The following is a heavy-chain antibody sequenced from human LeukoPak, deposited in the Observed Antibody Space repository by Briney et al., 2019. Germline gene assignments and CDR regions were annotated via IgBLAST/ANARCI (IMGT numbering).Heavy chain of an antibody. D-gene: IGHD3-3*01. CDR3: AWSYYDFWSGPSGFDP. J-gene: IGHJ5*02. Sequence: SETLSLTCAVYGGSSSGYYWSWIRQPPGKGLEWIGEINHSGSTNYNPSLKSRVTISVDTSKNQFSLKLSSVTAADTAVYYCAWSYYDFWSGPSGFDPWGQGTLVTVSS. CDR1: GGSSSGYY. CDR2: INHSGST. V-gene: IGHV4-34*01.